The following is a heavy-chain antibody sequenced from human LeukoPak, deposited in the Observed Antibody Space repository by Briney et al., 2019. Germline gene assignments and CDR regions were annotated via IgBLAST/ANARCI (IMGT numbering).Heavy chain of an antibody. CDR3: ASGWDYYDSSGYYSDAFDI. Sequence: SETLSLTCPLYGGFFSGYYWSWIRQPPRKGLEWIGEINHSVSPNYHPSLKSRVTISVDTSKNQFSLKLSSVTAADTAVYYCASGWDYYDSSGYYSDAFDIWGQGTMVTVSS. CDR2: INHSVSP. J-gene: IGHJ3*02. D-gene: IGHD3-22*01. V-gene: IGHV4-34*01. CDR1: GGFFSGYY.